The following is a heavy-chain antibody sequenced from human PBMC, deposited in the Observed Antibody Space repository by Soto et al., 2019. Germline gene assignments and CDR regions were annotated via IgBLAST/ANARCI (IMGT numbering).Heavy chain of an antibody. J-gene: IGHJ5*02. CDR3: AKDSRTTMENWFDP. V-gene: IGHV3-9*01. Sequence: EVQLVESGGGLVQPGRSLRLSCAASGLTFDDYAMHWVRQAPGKGLEWVSGIGWNSGGIGYSDSVKGRFTISRDNAKNSLYLHMNSLTAEDTALYYCAKDSRTTMENWFDPWGQGTLVTVSS. D-gene: IGHD5-18*01. CDR2: IGWNSGGI. CDR1: GLTFDDYA.